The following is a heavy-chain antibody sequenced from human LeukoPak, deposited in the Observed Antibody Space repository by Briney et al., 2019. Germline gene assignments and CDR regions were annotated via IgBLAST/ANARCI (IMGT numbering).Heavy chain of an antibody. V-gene: IGHV1-18*01. CDR1: GYTFSSYG. CDR3: ARSPSSSGWYADY. J-gene: IGHJ4*02. CDR2: ISAYNGAT. Sequence: ASVKVSCKASGYTFSSYGISWVRQAPGQGLEWMGWISAYNGATNYAQKLQGRVTMTTDTSTNTACMELRSLRSDDTAVYYCARSPSSSGWYADYWGQGTLVTVSS. D-gene: IGHD6-19*01.